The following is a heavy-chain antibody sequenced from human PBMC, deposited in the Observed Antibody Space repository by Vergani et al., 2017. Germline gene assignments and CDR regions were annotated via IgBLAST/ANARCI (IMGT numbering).Heavy chain of an antibody. V-gene: IGHV3-23*04. CDR2: ISGSGGST. J-gene: IGHJ6*02. Sequence: EVQLVESGGGLVKPGGSLRLSCAASGFTFSSYAMSWVRQAPGKGLEWVSAISGSGGSTYYADSVKGRFTISRDNSKNTLYLQMNSLRAEDTAVYYCAKGRAYCGGDCYPYYYYGMDVWGQGTTVTVSS. CDR3: AKGRAYCGGDCYPYYYYGMDV. CDR1: GFTFSSYA. D-gene: IGHD2-21*02.